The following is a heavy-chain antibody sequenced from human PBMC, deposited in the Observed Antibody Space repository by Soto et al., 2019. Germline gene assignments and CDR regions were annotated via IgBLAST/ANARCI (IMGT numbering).Heavy chain of an antibody. J-gene: IGHJ1*01. D-gene: IGHD3-10*01. V-gene: IGHV3-7*01. CDR2: IKQDGNEK. CDR3: ARDMVRGLYPEYFQH. Sequence: PSETLSLTCAVSGGSVSSSYYWSWVRQPPGKGLEWVANIKQDGNEKYYVDSVKGRFTISRDNAKNSLYLQMNSLRAEDTAVYYCARDMVRGLYPEYFQHRGQGTLVTVSS. CDR1: GGSVSSSYY.